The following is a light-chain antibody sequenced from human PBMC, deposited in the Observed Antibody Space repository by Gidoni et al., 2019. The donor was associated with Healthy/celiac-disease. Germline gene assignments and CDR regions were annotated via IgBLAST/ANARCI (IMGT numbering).Light chain of an antibody. CDR2: GNS. Sequence: QPVLTRPPSLSDAPGQRVTITCTGRSPNTGAGYDVHWYQQLPGTAPKLLIYGNSTLPSGVPDRFSGSKSGTSASLAIPGLPAEDEADHYCQSYDSSLSAWVFGGGTKLTVL. V-gene: IGLV1-40*01. J-gene: IGLJ3*02. CDR3: QSYDSSLSAWV. CDR1: SPNTGAGYD.